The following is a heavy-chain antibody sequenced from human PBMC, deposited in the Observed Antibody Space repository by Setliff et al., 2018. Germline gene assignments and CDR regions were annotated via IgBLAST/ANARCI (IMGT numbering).Heavy chain of an antibody. CDR3: RYWSGYYNNDY. D-gene: IGHD3-3*01. CDR1: GESLSNNY. J-gene: IGHJ4*02. CDR2: SSHSGST. Sequence: PSETLSLTCSVYGESLSNNYWSWIRQPPGKGLEWIGESSHSGSTSYSPSLKSRLTMSVDTSKNQFSLKLYSVTAADTAVYYCRYWSGYYNNDYWGQGTLVTVSS. V-gene: IGHV4-34*01.